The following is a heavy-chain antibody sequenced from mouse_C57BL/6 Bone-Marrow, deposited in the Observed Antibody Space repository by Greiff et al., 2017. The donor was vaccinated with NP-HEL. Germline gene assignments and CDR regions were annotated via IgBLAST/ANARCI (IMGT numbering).Heavy chain of an antibody. Sequence: ESGPGLVKPSQSLSLTCSVTGYSITSGYYWNWIRQFPGNKLEWMGYISYDGSNNYNPSLKNRISITRDTSKNQFFLKLNSVTTEDTATYYCARDQGYYYGSSLDWFAYWGQGTLVTVSA. J-gene: IGHJ3*01. CDR3: ARDQGYYYGSSLDWFAY. CDR2: ISYDGSN. CDR1: GYSITSGYY. D-gene: IGHD1-1*01. V-gene: IGHV3-6*01.